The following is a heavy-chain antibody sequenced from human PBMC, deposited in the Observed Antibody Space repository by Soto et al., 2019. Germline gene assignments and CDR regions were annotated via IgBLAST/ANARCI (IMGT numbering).Heavy chain of an antibody. CDR2: INPSGGST. CDR1: GYTFTIYY. V-gene: IGHV1-46*03. Sequence: VSVKVSCKASGYTFTIYYIHWVRQAPGQGLEWMGVINPSGGSTTYAQKFQGRVTMTRDTSTSTVYMDLSSLRSEDTAVYYCASGPVTVTYNWFDPWGQGTLVTVSS. D-gene: IGHD2-21*02. CDR3: ASGPVTVTYNWFDP. J-gene: IGHJ5*02.